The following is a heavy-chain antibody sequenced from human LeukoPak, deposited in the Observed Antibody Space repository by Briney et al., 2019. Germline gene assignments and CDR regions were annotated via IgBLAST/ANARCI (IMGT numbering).Heavy chain of an antibody. D-gene: IGHD2/OR15-2a*01. Sequence: SETLSLTCTVSGGSISSRSYYWGWIRQPQGGGLEWIGEVHLNGRTHYSPSLESRVTMSVDMSENHISLKLTSVTAADTAVYYCAREGGFYRPLDYSGPGTLVIVSS. CDR3: AREGGFYRPLDY. CDR2: VHLNGRT. V-gene: IGHV4-39*07. CDR1: GGSISSRSYY. J-gene: IGHJ4*02.